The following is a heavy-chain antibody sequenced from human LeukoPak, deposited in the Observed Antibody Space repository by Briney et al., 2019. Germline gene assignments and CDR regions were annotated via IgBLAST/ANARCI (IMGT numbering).Heavy chain of an antibody. D-gene: IGHD5-24*01. J-gene: IGHJ4*02. V-gene: IGHV1-2*02. CDR3: ARIGYNHYFDY. CDR1: GYTFTGYY. CDR2: INPNSGDT. Sequence: ASVKVSCKASGYTFTGYYMHWVRQAPGQGLEWMGWINPNSGDTNSAQTFQGRVTMTRDTSTTTAYLDLSRLTSDDTAVYYCARIGYNHYFDYWGQGTLVTVSS.